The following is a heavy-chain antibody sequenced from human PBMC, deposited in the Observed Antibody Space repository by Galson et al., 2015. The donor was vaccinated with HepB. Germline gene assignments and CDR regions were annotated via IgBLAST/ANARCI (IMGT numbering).Heavy chain of an antibody. CDR2: ISYDGGNN. D-gene: IGHD5-12*01. Sequence: SLRLSCAASGFTFSSYAMHWVRQAPGKGLEWVAVISYDGGNNYYADSVKGRFTISRDNSKNTLYLQMNSLRAEDTAVYYCARRLGGYHHYYYYMDVWGKGTTVTVSS. V-gene: IGHV3-30-3*01. CDR3: ARRLGGYHHYYYYMDV. J-gene: IGHJ6*03. CDR1: GFTFSSYA.